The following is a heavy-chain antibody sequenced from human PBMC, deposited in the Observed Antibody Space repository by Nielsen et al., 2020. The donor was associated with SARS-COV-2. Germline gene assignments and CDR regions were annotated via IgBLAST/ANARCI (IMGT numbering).Heavy chain of an antibody. Sequence: ASVKVSCKASGGTFSSYAISWVRQAPGQRLEWMAWINAGNGYTRYSQKFQGRLTITSDTSASTAYMELSSLRSEDTAVYYCARSVSPDCSSGTCYSSEYLDYWGPGTLVTVSS. CDR1: GGTFSSYA. D-gene: IGHD2-15*01. CDR3: ARSVSPDCSSGTCYSSEYLDY. V-gene: IGHV1-3*01. CDR2: INAGNGYT. J-gene: IGHJ4*02.